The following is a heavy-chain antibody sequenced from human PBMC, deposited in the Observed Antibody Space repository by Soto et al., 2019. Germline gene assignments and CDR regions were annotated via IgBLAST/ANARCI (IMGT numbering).Heavy chain of an antibody. D-gene: IGHD1-1*01. CDR3: TKEYIVGTTWGYFES. J-gene: IGHJ4*02. V-gene: IGHV3-30*18. CDR1: VFIFSTYG. CDR2: ISYDGSNE. Sequence: QVQLVQSGGGVVQPGRSLRLSCVASVFIFSTYGMHWVRQVTGKGLAWVAHISYDGSNEYYADSVKGRFTVSRDNAKNTLDLQMNGLKTEDTALYYCTKEYIVGTTWGYFESWGQGALVIVSS.